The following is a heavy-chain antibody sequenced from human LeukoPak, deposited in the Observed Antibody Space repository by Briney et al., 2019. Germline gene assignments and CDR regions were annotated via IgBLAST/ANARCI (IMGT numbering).Heavy chain of an antibody. CDR1: GFTFSNYA. Sequence: GGSLRLSCAASGFTFSNYAMSWVRQAPGKGLEWVSTIIGSGGSTNYADSVKGRFTISRDNSKNTLYLQMNSLRAEDTAVYYCAKSATTVTSNFDYWGQGTLVTVSS. J-gene: IGHJ4*02. D-gene: IGHD4-17*01. V-gene: IGHV3-23*01. CDR3: AKSATTVTSNFDY. CDR2: IIGSGGST.